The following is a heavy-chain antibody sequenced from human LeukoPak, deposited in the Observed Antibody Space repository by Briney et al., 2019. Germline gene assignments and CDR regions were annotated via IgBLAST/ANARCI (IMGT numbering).Heavy chain of an antibody. CDR1: GGSFSGYY. Sequence: SETLSLTCAVYGGSFSGYYSSWIRQPPGKGLEWIGEINHSGSTNYNPSLKSRVTISVDTSKNQFSLKLSSVTAADTAVYYCARTLDIVVVPAAMRGAFDIWGQGTMVTVSS. J-gene: IGHJ3*02. D-gene: IGHD2-2*03. CDR2: INHSGST. CDR3: ARTLDIVVVPAAMRGAFDI. V-gene: IGHV4-34*01.